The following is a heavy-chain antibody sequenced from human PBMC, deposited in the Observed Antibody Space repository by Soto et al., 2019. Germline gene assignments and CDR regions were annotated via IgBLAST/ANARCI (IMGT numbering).Heavy chain of an antibody. D-gene: IGHD2-2*02. CDR2: ISGSGSTI. V-gene: IGHV3-11*01. CDR3: AREYPDFDY. J-gene: IGHJ4*02. Sequence: QVQLVESGGDLFKPGGSLRLSCAASGFTFSDDYMSWIRQAPGKGLEWVSYISGSGSTIYYADSVKGRFTISRDNVKKSRYLRMNSLRSEDTVVYFCAREYPDFDYWGQGALVTVSS. CDR1: GFTFSDDY.